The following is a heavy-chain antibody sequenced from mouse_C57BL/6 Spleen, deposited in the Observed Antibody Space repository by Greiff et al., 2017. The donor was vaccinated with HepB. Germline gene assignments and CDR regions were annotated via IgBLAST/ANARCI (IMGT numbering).Heavy chain of an antibody. V-gene: IGHV1-18*01. CDR3: ARRGFAY. CDR1: GYTFTDYN. CDR2: INPNNGGT. J-gene: IGHJ3*01. Sequence: VQLKQSGPELVKPGASVKIPCKASGYTFTDYNMDWVKQSHGKSLEWIGDINPNNGGTIYNQKFKGKATLTVDKSSSTAYLQLSSLTSEDTAVYYCARRGFAYWGQGTLVTVSA.